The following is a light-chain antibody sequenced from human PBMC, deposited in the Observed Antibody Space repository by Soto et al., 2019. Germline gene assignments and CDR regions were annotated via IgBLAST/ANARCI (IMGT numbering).Light chain of an antibody. J-gene: IGKJ2*01. CDR1: QSVSSN. V-gene: IGKV3-15*01. CDR2: GAS. Sequence: IVMTQPPATLSVSPGERATLSCRASQSVSSNLAWYQQKPGQAPRLLIYGASTRATGIPARFSGSGSGTEFTLTISSLQSEDFAVYYCQQYNNWLYTFGQGT. CDR3: QQYNNWLYT.